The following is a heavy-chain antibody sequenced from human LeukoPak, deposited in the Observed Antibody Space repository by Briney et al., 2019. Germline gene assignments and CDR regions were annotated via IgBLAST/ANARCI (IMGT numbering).Heavy chain of an antibody. CDR2: ISGSGATT. CDR3: ASGGYCSSTTCYGYNFYYMDV. V-gene: IGHV3-23*01. J-gene: IGHJ6*03. Sequence: GGSLRLSCAASGFTFSRYAMSWVRQAPGKGLEWVSSISGSGATTYCAESVKGRFTISRDNSKNTLYLQMTSLRAEDTAVYYCASGGYCSSTTCYGYNFYYMDVWGKGTTVTVSS. CDR1: GFTFSRYA. D-gene: IGHD2-2*01.